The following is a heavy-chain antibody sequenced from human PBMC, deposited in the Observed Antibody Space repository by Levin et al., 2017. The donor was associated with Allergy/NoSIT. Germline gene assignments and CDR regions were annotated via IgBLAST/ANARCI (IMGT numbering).Heavy chain of an antibody. V-gene: IGHV3-13*01. Sequence: SCAASGFTFSSYDMHWVRQATGKGLEWVSAIGTAGDTYYPDSVKGRFTISRENAKNSLYLQMNSLRVGDTAVYYCARSLSKYVQSGLWKNGRYYYDGMDVWGQGTTVTVSS. CDR3: ARSLSKYVQSGLWKNGRYYYDGMDV. CDR2: IGTAGDT. CDR1: GFTFSSYD. D-gene: IGHD4-11*01. J-gene: IGHJ6*02.